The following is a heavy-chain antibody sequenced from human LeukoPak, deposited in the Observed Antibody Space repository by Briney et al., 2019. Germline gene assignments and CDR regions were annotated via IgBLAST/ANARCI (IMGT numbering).Heavy chain of an antibody. Sequence: GGSLTLSCAASGFTFSTYAMSWVRKAPGKALECVSAVRGNDTDTYYADSVKARYTLSRDNSKNTLYLQMNTLSAEDTAIYYCAKTSRVNSAYDSPFHYWGLGTLVTVSS. D-gene: IGHD5-12*01. V-gene: IGHV3-23*01. J-gene: IGHJ4*02. CDR3: AKTSRVNSAYDSPFHY. CDR2: VRGNDTDT. CDR1: GFTFSTYA.